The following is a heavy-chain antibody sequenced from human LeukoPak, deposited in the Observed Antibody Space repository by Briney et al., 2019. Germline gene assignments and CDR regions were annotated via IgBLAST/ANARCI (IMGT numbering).Heavy chain of an antibody. CDR3: ARGPIEYYDYVWGSYRPFDY. V-gene: IGHV4-39*07. CDR1: GGSISSSSYY. J-gene: IGHJ4*02. D-gene: IGHD3-16*02. Sequence: SETLSLTCTVSGGSISSSSYYWGWFRQPPGKGLEWIGSIYYSGSTYYNPSLKSRVTISVDTSKNQFSLKLSSVTAADTAVYYCARGPIEYYDYVWGSYRPFDYWGQGTLVTVSS. CDR2: IYYSGST.